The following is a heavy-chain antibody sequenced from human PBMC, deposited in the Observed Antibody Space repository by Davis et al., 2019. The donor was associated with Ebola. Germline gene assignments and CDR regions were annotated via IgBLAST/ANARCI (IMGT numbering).Heavy chain of an antibody. CDR2: ISWNSNTI. CDR3: ARDYSSGWFGYIDD. CDR1: GFTFDDHA. D-gene: IGHD6-19*01. J-gene: IGHJ4*02. V-gene: IGHV3-9*01. Sequence: GGSLRPSCAASGFTFDDHAMHWVRQAPGKGLEWVAGISWNSNTINYGDSVKGRFTISRDNAKNSLYLQMNSLRGEDTALYYCARDYSSGWFGYIDDWGQGTLVTVSS.